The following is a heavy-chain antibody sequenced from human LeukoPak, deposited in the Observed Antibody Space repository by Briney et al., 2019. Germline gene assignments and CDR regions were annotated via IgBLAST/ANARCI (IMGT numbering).Heavy chain of an antibody. D-gene: IGHD5-18*01. V-gene: IGHV3-30-3*01. Sequence: GGSLRLSCAASGFTFSTYAIHWVRQAPGKGLEWVAVISYDGNNKYYADSVKGRFTISRGNSKNTLYLQVNSLRAEDTAVYYCARPQGGRQLWLHFDYWGRGTLVTVSS. CDR1: GFTFSTYA. CDR3: ARPQGGRQLWLHFDY. CDR2: ISYDGNNK. J-gene: IGHJ4*02.